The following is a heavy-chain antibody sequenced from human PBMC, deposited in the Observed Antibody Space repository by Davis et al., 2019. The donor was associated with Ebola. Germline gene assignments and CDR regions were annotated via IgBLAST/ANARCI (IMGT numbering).Heavy chain of an antibody. D-gene: IGHD5-18*01. J-gene: IGHJ6*02. CDR3: AKVASGYSYGYHYYYGMDV. CDR1: GFTFSSYG. V-gene: IGHV3-30*02. CDR2: IWYDGSNK. Sequence: PGGSLRLSYAASGFTFSSYGMHWVRQAPGKGLEWVAVIWYDGSNKYYADSVKGRFTISRDNSKNTLYLQMNSLRAEDTAVYYCAKVASGYSYGYHYYYGMDVWGQGTTVTVSS.